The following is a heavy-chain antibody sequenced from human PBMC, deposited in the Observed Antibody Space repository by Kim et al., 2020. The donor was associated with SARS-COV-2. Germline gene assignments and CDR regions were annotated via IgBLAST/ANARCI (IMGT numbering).Heavy chain of an antibody. J-gene: IGHJ5*02. D-gene: IGHD4-17*01. CDR1: GYTLTELS. CDR2: FGPEDGDT. CDR3: ATSTTVTKSGWFDP. V-gene: IGHV1-24*01. Sequence: ASVKVSCKASGYTLTELSMHWVRQAPGQGLEWMGGFGPEDGDTIYAQKFQGRVTMTADTSTDTAYMELSSLRSEDTAVYYCATSTTVTKSGWFDPWGQGTLVTVSS.